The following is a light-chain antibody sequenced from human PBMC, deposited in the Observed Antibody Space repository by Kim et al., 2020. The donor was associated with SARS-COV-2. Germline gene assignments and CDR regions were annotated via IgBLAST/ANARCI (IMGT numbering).Light chain of an antibody. CDR3: QQNHYWRA. V-gene: IGKV3-15*01. CDR1: QSISSY. CDR2: GAS. Sequence: SASPGERATLSGRARQSISSYFCWHQQKPGEAPRVLIYGASTRAAGIPARCSGSGSGTEFPLTISSLQSDYFATYYCQQNHYWRAFGQGTRLEIK. J-gene: IGKJ5*01.